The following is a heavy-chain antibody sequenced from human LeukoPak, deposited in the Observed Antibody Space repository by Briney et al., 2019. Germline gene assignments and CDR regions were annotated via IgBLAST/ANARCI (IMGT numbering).Heavy chain of an antibody. Sequence: GGSLRLSCATSGFTFSRYWMSWVRQAPGKGLEWVADIDQDGSNKNYVDSVRGRFTISRDDARNSLFLQMNSLRAEDTAMYYCARVDYTDEGWGYWGQGTLVTVSS. CDR2: IDQDGSNK. CDR3: ARVDYTDEGWGY. J-gene: IGHJ4*02. V-gene: IGHV3-7*01. D-gene: IGHD4-11*01. CDR1: GFTFSRYW.